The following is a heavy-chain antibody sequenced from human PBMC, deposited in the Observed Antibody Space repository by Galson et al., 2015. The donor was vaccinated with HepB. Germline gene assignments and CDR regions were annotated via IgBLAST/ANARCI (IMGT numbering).Heavy chain of an antibody. CDR3: ARDEGATVTSTFDY. D-gene: IGHD4-17*01. CDR2: ISYDATNK. V-gene: IGHV3-30-3*01. Sequence: SLRLSCAASGFTFSSYDMHWVRQAPGKGLEWVAVISYDATNKYYADSVEGRFTISRDNSKNTLYLQMNSLRAEDTAVYYCARDEGATVTSTFDYWGQGTLVTVSS. CDR1: GFTFSSYD. J-gene: IGHJ4*02.